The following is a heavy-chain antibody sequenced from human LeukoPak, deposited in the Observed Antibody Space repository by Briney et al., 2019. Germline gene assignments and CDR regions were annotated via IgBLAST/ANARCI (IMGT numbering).Heavy chain of an antibody. Sequence: QPGGSLKLSCAASGFTFSSYWMHWVRQAPGKGLVWVSRINSDGSSTSYADSVKGRFTISRDDAKNTLYLQMNSLRAEDTAVYYCARDLGKGAAPLDYWGQGTLVTVSS. J-gene: IGHJ4*02. V-gene: IGHV3-74*01. CDR1: GFTFSSYW. CDR2: INSDGSST. CDR3: ARDLGKGAAPLDY. D-gene: IGHD6-13*01.